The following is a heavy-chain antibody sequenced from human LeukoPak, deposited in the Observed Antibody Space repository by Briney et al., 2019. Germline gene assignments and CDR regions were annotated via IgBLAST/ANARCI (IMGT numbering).Heavy chain of an antibody. J-gene: IGHJ4*02. D-gene: IGHD1-7*01. Sequence: ASVKVSCKASGGTFSSYAISWVRQAPGQGLEWMGGIIPILGTANYAQKFQGRVTITADESTSTAYMELSSLRSEDTAVYYCARVFPTPLYNWNYAPYYFDYWGQGTLVTVSS. CDR2: IIPILGTA. CDR1: GGTFSSYA. V-gene: IGHV1-69*13. CDR3: ARVFPTPLYNWNYAPYYFDY.